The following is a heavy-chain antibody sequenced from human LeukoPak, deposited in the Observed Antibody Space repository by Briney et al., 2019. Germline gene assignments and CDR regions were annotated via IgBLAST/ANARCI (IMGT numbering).Heavy chain of an antibody. CDR1: SGSISSGTYS. CDR3: TYTERWLAFDF. V-gene: IGHV4-30-2*02. J-gene: IGHJ4*02. Sequence: PSETLSLTCTVSSGSISSGTYSWSWIRQPPGRGLEWIGYVYHSGGTYYNPSLKTPVTISIDRSKNQFSLRLDSVTGADTAIYFCTYTERWLAFDFWGQGALVTVSS. D-gene: IGHD5-24*01. CDR2: VYHSGGT.